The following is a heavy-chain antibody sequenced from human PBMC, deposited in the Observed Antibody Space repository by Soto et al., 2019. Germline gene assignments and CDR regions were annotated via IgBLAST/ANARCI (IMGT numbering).Heavy chain of an antibody. Sequence: WASVKVSCKTSGYNFRGYYIHWVRQAPGQGLEWMGWINPNSGGTNYAQTFQGRVTMTRDTSISTAYMELSRLRFDDTASYYCAVGPHESDGVDVWGQGTTVTVSS. V-gene: IGHV1-2*02. CDR1: GYNFRGYY. CDR3: AVGPHESDGVDV. J-gene: IGHJ6*02. CDR2: INPNSGGT.